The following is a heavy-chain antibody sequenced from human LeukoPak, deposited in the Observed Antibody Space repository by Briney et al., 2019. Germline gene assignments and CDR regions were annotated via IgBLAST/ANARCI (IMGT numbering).Heavy chain of an antibody. J-gene: IGHJ5*02. D-gene: IGHD1-26*01. CDR2: ISAYNGNT. CDR3: ARARSYGRGPNWFDP. V-gene: IGHV1-18*01. CDR1: GYTFTSYG. Sequence: ASVKVSCKASGYTFTSYGISWVRQAPGQGLEWMGWISAYNGNTNYAQKLQGRVTITTDTSTSTAYMELRSLRSDDTAVYYGARARSYGRGPNWFDPWGQGTLVTVSS.